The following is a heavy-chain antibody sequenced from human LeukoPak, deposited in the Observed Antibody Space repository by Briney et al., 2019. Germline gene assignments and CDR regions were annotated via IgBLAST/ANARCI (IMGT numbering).Heavy chain of an antibody. Sequence: PGGSLRLSCAASGFTFSSYWMSWVRQTPGKGLQWVANIKHDGREKHYVDSVEGRFSISRDNARNSLYLQMNSLRAEDTAVYYCAKVASDYGDYEGNFDYWGQGTLVTVSS. V-gene: IGHV3-7*05. CDR1: GFTFSSYW. CDR3: AKVASDYGDYEGNFDY. D-gene: IGHD4-17*01. J-gene: IGHJ4*02. CDR2: IKHDGREK.